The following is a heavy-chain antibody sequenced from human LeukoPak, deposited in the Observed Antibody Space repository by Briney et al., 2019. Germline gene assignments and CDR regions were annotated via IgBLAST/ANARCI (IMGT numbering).Heavy chain of an antibody. J-gene: IGHJ6*03. D-gene: IGHD2-15*01. Sequence: SETLSLTCTVSGGSISSYYWSWIRQPPGKGLEWLGYIYYSGSTNYNPSLKSRVTISVDTSKNQFSLKLSSVTAADTAVYYCARIQGFYYYYMDVWGKGTTVTISS. CDR2: IYYSGST. CDR3: ARIQGFYYYYMDV. V-gene: IGHV4-59*01. CDR1: GGSISSYY.